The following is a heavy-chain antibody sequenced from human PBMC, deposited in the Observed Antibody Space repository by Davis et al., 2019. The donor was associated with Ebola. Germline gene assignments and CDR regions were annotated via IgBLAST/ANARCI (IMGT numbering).Heavy chain of an antibody. V-gene: IGHV3-20*04. J-gene: IGHJ4*02. Sequence: GESLKISCAASGFTFDDYGMSWVRQAPGKGLEWVSGINWNGGSTGYADSVKGRFTISRDNAKNSLYLQMNSLRAEDTAVYYCARGYYDYIWGSEGVDYWGQGTLVTVSS. CDR1: GFTFDDYG. D-gene: IGHD3-16*01. CDR2: INWNGGST. CDR3: ARGYYDYIWGSEGVDY.